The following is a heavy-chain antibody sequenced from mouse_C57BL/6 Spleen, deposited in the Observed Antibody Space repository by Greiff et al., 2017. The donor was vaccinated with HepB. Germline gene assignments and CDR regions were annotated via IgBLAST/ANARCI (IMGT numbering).Heavy chain of an antibody. CDR1: GYAFSSYW. D-gene: IGHD1-1*01. CDR3: ASRYGSSPDWYFDV. Sequence: VQLQQSGAELVKPGASVKISCKASGYAFSSYWMNWVKQRPGKGLEWIGQIYPGDGDTNYKGKFKGKATLTADKSSSTAYMQLSSLTSEDSAVYFCASRYGSSPDWYFDVWGTGTTVTVSS. CDR2: IYPGDGDT. V-gene: IGHV1-80*01. J-gene: IGHJ1*03.